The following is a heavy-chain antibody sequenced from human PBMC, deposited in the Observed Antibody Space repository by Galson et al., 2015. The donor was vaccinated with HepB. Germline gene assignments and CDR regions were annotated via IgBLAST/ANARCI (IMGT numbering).Heavy chain of an antibody. D-gene: IGHD5-24*01. CDR1: GYTFTGYY. CDR3: ARIGTKGDDYRAFDI. V-gene: IGHV1-2*06. J-gene: IGHJ3*02. CDR2: INPNSGGT. Sequence: SVKVSCKASGYTFTGYYMHWVRQAPGQGLEWMGRINPNSGGTNYAQKFQGRVTMTRDTSISTAYMELSRLRSDDTAVYYCARIGTKGDDYRAFDIWGQGTMVTVSS.